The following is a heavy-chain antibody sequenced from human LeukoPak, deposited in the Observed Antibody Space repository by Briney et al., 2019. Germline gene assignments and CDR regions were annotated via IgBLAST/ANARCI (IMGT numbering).Heavy chain of an antibody. J-gene: IGHJ4*02. CDR2: LYIGGST. CDR1: GFTFSSNY. V-gene: IGHV3-53*01. CDR3: ARSTRLFPWYFDY. Sequence: GGSLRLSCAASGFTFSSNYMSWVRQAPGKGLEWVSVLYIGGSTYYADSVRGRFTISRDNSKNTLYLQMNSLRAEDTAVYYCARSTRLFPWYFDYWGQGTLVTVSS. D-gene: IGHD3-22*01.